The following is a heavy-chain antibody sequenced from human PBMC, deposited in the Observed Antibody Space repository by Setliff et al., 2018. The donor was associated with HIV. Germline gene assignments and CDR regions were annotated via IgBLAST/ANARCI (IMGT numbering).Heavy chain of an antibody. D-gene: IGHD2-2*01. Sequence: SETLSLTCTVSGGSISSGGYYWSWIRQHPGKGLEWIGYIYYSGSTYYSPSLKSRVTISVDRSKNQFSLKLSSVTAADTAVYYCAREAVVPAAIGASGAFDIWGQGTMVTVSS. J-gene: IGHJ3*02. CDR3: AREAVVPAAIGASGAFDI. V-gene: IGHV4-31*03. CDR1: GGSISSGGYY. CDR2: IYYSGST.